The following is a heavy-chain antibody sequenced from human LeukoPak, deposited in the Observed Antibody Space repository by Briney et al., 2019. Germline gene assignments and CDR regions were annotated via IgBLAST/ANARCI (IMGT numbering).Heavy chain of an antibody. J-gene: IGHJ4*02. D-gene: IGHD2-15*01. CDR3: ARGYCSGGSCYGTCDY. CDR2: TSSDLNVK. CDR1: GFTFRNYV. Sequence: PGGSLRLSCAASGFTFRNYVIHWVRQAPGKGLEWVAVTSSDLNVKLYADSVKGRFTISRDNSKNTLYLQMNSLRAEDTAVYYCARGYCSGGSCYGTCDYWGQGTLVTVSS. V-gene: IGHV3-30-3*01.